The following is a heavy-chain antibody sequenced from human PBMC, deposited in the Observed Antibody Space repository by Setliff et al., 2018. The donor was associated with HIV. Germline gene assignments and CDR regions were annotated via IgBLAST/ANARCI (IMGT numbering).Heavy chain of an antibody. CDR1: GGSISSSSYY. J-gene: IGHJ4*02. CDR2: IYYDGST. Sequence: SETLSLTCSVSGGSISSSSYYWGWIRQPPGKGLEWIGTIYYDGSTYYNPSLKSRVAISVDTSKNQFSLKLSSVTAADTAVYYCARGYHLLNPDYWGQGTLVTVSS. V-gene: IGHV4-39*07. CDR3: ARGYHLLNPDY. D-gene: IGHD2-2*02.